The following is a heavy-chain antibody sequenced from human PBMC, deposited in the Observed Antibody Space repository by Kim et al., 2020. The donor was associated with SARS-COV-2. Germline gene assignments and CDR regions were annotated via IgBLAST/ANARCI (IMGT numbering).Heavy chain of an antibody. CDR1: GDSISGGSYG. Sequence: SETLSLTCTVSGDSISGGSYGWTWIRQSDGKELEWIGHIFNNRLTNYSPSLKSRVSISVDTTKNQFSLNLTSVSAADTASYFCAREVGGFHYDKSVYARWDFDSWGPGTRVTVSS. CDR2: IFNNRLT. J-gene: IGHJ4*02. CDR3: AREVGGFHYDKSVYARWDFDS. V-gene: IGHV4-61*09. D-gene: IGHD3-22*01.